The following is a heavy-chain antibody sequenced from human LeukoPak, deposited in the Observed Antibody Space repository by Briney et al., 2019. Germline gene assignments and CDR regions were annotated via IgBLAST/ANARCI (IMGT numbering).Heavy chain of an antibody. CDR1: GGSISSYY. Sequence: SETLSLTCTVSGGSISSYYWSWIRQPPGKGLEWIGYIYYSGSTNYNPSLKSRVTISVDTSKNQFSLKLSSVTAADTAVYYCATTTVTRKGTCGWFDPWGQGTLVTVSS. CDR3: ATTTVTRKGTCGWFDP. J-gene: IGHJ5*02. CDR2: IYYSGST. V-gene: IGHV4-59*08. D-gene: IGHD4-17*01.